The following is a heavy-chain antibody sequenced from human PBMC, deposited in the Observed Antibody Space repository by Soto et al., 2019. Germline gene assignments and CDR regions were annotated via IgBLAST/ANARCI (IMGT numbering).Heavy chain of an antibody. Sequence: GGSLRLSCAASGLTFSTYWMSWVRQAPGKGLEWVATIKQDGSEKYYVDSVKGRFTISRDNAKNSLYLQMSSLRAEDTAVYHCTTNYYYYMDIWGKGTTVTVSS. CDR1: GLTFSTYW. J-gene: IGHJ6*03. CDR2: IKQDGSEK. CDR3: TTNYYYYMDI. V-gene: IGHV3-7*01.